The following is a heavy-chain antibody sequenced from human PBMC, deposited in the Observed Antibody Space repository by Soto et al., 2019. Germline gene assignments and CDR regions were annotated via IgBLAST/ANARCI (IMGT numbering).Heavy chain of an antibody. D-gene: IGHD6-19*01. Sequence: QITLKESGPTLVKPTQTLTLTCTFSGFSLSTSGMGVGWIRQPPGKALEWLALSYWNDDKRYSTSLQSRLSITTDTSKYQVVLTMTYMDPVDTATSYCASRYASGWLLDYFDYLGQGTLVTVSS. J-gene: IGHJ4*02. CDR1: GFSLSTSGMG. CDR2: SYWNDDK. V-gene: IGHV2-5*01. CDR3: ASRYASGWLLDYFDY.